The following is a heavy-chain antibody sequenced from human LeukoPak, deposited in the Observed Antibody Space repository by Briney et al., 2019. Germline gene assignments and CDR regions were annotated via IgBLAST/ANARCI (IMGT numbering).Heavy chain of an antibody. V-gene: IGHV5-51*01. CDR3: ARHRTGDYYYGMDV. CDR2: IFPGDSDT. J-gene: IGHJ6*02. D-gene: IGHD3/OR15-3a*01. Sequence: GESLKISCKGSGYSFTSHWIVWVRQMPGKALEWMGIIFPGDSDTRYSPSFQGQVTISADKSTTTAYLQWSSLKASDTAMYYCARHRTGDYYYGMDVWGQGTTVTVSS. CDR1: GYSFTSHW.